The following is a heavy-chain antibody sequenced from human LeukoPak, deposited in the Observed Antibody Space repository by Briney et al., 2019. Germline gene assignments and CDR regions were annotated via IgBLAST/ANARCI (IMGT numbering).Heavy chain of an antibody. CDR2: MNPNSGDT. D-gene: IGHD2-15*01. Sequence: ASVKVSCKASGYTFTSYDINWVRQATGQGLEWMGWMNPNSGDTGYAQKFQGRVTMTRNTSISTAYMELSSLRSEDTAVYYCARDRGLYCSGGSCNEPFDPWGQGTLVTVSS. CDR1: GYTFTSYD. J-gene: IGHJ5*02. CDR3: ARDRGLYCSGGSCNEPFDP. V-gene: IGHV1-8*02.